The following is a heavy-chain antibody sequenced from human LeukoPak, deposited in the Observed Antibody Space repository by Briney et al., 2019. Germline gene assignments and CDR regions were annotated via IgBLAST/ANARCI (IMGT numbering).Heavy chain of an antibody. CDR2: ISYDGSNK. V-gene: IGHV3-30*18. Sequence: GGSLRLSCAASGFTFSSYGMHWVRQAPGKGLERVAAISYDGSNKYYADSVKGRFTISRDNSKNTLYLQMNSLRAEDTAVYYCAKGQSDYGDFCLGDYWGQGTLVTVSS. CDR1: GFTFSSYG. CDR3: AKGQSDYGDFCLGDY. D-gene: IGHD4-17*01. J-gene: IGHJ4*02.